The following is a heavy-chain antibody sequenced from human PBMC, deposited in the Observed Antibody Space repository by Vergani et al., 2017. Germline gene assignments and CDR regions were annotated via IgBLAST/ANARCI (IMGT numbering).Heavy chain of an antibody. CDR1: GFTFSSYA. D-gene: IGHD2-2*01. V-gene: IGHV3-23*01. CDR2: ISGSGGST. Sequence: EVQLLESGGGLVQPGGSLRLSCAASGFTFSSYAMSWVRQAPGKGLEWVSAISGSGGSTYYADSVKGRFTISRDNSKNTLYLQMNSLRAEDTAVYYCAKLLGYCSSTSCEGYMDVWGKGTTVTVSS. CDR3: AKLLGYCSSTSCEGYMDV. J-gene: IGHJ6*03.